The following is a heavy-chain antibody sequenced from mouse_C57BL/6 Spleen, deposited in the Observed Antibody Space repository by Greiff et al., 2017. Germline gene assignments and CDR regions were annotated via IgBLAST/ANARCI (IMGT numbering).Heavy chain of an antibody. CDR2: INPNHGGT. CDR3: ARDYYGSNYGWYFDV. CDR1: GYTFTDYN. D-gene: IGHD1-1*01. V-gene: IGHV1-18*01. J-gene: IGHJ1*03. Sequence: VQLQQSGPELVKPGASVKIPCKASGYTFTDYNMDWVEQSHGKSLEWIGDINPNHGGTIYNQKFKGKATLTVDKSSSTAYMELRSLTSEDTAVYYCARDYYGSNYGWYFDVWGTGTTVTVSS.